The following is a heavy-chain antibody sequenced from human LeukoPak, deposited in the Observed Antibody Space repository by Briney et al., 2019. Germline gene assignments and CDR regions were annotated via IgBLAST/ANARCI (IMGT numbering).Heavy chain of an antibody. CDR3: AREVATDYYGMDV. J-gene: IGHJ6*02. V-gene: IGHV4-31*03. CDR1: GVSISSGGYY. D-gene: IGHD5-12*01. Sequence: SETLSLTCTVSGVSISSGGYYWSWMRQHPGKGLEWIGYIYCSGSTYYNPSLKSRVTISVDTSKDQFSVKLSSVTAADTAVYYCAREVATDYYGMDVWGQGTTVTVSS. CDR2: IYCSGST.